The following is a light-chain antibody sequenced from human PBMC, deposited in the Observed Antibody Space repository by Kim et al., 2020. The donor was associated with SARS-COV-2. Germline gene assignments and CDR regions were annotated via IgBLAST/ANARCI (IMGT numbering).Light chain of an antibody. V-gene: IGLV2-8*01. CDR1: ISDVCVYNF. J-gene: IGLJ3*02. Sequence: GQAFTIPRPGTISDVCVYNFVARYQQHPGKAPNLLIYEVVKRPSGVPDRFSGSKSGNTASLTVSGLQAEDEADYHCSSYTGSNTLVFGGGTQLTVL. CDR3: SSYTGSNTLV. CDR2: EVV.